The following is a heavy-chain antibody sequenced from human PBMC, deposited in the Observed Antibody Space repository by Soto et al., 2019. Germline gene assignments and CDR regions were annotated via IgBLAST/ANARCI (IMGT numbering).Heavy chain of an antibody. V-gene: IGHV1-18*01. J-gene: IGHJ4*02. CDR1: GYTFTSYG. Sequence: QVQLVQSGAEVKKPGASVKVSCKAFGYTFTSYGISWVRQAPGQGLEWMGWISAYNGNTNYAQKLQGRVTMTTDTSTSTAYMELRSLRSDDTAVYYCARYSDGVDTAKSFDYWGQGTLVTVSS. D-gene: IGHD5-18*01. CDR3: ARYSDGVDTAKSFDY. CDR2: ISAYNGNT.